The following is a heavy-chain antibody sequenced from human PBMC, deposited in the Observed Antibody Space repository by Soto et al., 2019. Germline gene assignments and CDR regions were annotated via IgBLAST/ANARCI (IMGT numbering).Heavy chain of an antibody. Sequence: GESLKISCKGSGYSFTSYWISWVRQMPGKGLEWMGIIYPGDSDTRYSPSFQGQVTISADKSISTAYLQWSSLKASDTAMYYCARQGGDYNPINWFDPWGQGTLVTVSS. CDR1: GYSFTSYW. J-gene: IGHJ5*02. V-gene: IGHV5-51*01. D-gene: IGHD4-17*01. CDR2: IYPGDSDT. CDR3: ARQGGDYNPINWFDP.